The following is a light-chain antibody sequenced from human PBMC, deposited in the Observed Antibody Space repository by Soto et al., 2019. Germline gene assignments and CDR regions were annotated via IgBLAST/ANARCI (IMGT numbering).Light chain of an antibody. CDR1: SSDIGDYNY. V-gene: IGLV2-14*01. CDR2: DVS. J-gene: IGLJ1*01. CDR3: SSFTNSNTRV. Sequence: QSVLTQPASVSGSPGQSITISCTGTSSDIGDYNYVSWYQQHPGKAPKVMIYDVSNRPSGVSNRFSGSKSGNTASLTISGLQAEDEADYHCSSFTNSNTRVFGTGTKVTVL.